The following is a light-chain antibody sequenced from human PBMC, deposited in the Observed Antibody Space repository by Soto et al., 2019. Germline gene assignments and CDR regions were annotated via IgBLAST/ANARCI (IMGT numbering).Light chain of an antibody. CDR3: QKYNSAPRT. J-gene: IGKJ1*01. CDR1: QAINNY. CDR2: AAS. Sequence: DIQMTQYPSSLSASVGDRVAITCRASQAINNYLAWYQQKPGKFPKLLIYAASTLHPGVPSRFSGSGSGTDFTLTISSLQPEDVATYYCQKYNSAPRTFGQGTNVDIK. V-gene: IGKV1-27*01.